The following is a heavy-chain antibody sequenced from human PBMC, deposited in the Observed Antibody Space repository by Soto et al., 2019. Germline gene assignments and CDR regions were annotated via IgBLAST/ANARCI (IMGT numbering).Heavy chain of an antibody. CDR2: ISGSDDST. D-gene: IGHD2-2*01. CDR3: AKVIVVVPAVNNYYMDV. J-gene: IGHJ6*03. CDR1: EFTFADYA. V-gene: IGHV3-23*01. Sequence: EVQLLESGGGLVQPGGSLRLSCAASEFTFADYAMTWVRQAPGTGLEWVSAISGSDDSTYYADCVKGRFTISRDNSNNTLFLKMNSLRLEDTAVYYCAKVIVVVPAVNNYYMDVWGKGTTVTVSS.